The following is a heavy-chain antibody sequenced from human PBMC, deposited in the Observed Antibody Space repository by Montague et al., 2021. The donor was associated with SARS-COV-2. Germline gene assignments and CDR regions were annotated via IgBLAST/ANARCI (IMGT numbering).Heavy chain of an antibody. CDR2: IYYTGST. V-gene: IGHV4-31*03. CDR1: GGSISGDNYY. Sequence: TLSLTCTVSGGSISGDNYYWTWIRQPPGKGLEWIAYIYYTGSTYYNPSLQSRLRTSLDTSKNQFSLTLTSVTAADTAIYYCARNRGWGSRGAGYIDLWGRGTLSLSP. D-gene: IGHD7-27*01. J-gene: IGHJ2*01. CDR3: ARNRGWGSRGAGYIDL.